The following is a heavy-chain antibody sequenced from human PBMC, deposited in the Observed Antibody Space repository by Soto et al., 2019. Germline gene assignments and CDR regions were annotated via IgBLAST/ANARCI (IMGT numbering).Heavy chain of an antibody. CDR1: GGSISSGNYY. Sequence: QVQLQESGPGLVKPSQTLSLTCTFSGGSISSGNYYWSWLRQPPGKGLEWIGFISYSGSTYYSTSLKSRVTISVDTSKSQFSLKLSFVTAADTAVYYCATMGTPATGLYFFDYWGQGSLVTVSS. V-gene: IGHV4-30-4*01. D-gene: IGHD2-15*01. CDR3: ATMGTPATGLYFFDY. CDR2: ISYSGST. J-gene: IGHJ4*02.